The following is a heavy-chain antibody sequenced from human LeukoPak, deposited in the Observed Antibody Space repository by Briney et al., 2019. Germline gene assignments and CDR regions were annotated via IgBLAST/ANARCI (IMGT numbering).Heavy chain of an antibody. D-gene: IGHD6-13*01. CDR1: GFTFSSYA. CDR2: ISGSGGST. V-gene: IGHV3-23*01. J-gene: IGHJ4*02. Sequence: GGSLRLSCAASGFTFSSYAMSWVRQAPGKGLEWVSAISGSGGSTYYADSVKGRFTISRDNPKNTLYLQMNSLRAEDTAVYYCAKWKAAAGALDYWGQGTLVTVSS. CDR3: AKWKAAAGALDY.